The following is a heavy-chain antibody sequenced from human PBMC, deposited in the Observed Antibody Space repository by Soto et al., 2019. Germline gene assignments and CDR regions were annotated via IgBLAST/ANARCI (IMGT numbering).Heavy chain of an antibody. D-gene: IGHD7-27*01. CDR2: IKQDGSEI. J-gene: IGHJ4*02. CDR1: GFNFKTSW. CDR3: ARGHWGRDY. V-gene: IGHV3-7*01. Sequence: EVQLVESGGGLVQSGGSLRLSCAASGFNFKTSWMTWVRQAPGKGLEWVAHIKQDGSEIYYVDSVKGRFTISRDNAKGSLFLEMNSLRAEDTAVYFCARGHWGRDYWGQGTLVTVSS.